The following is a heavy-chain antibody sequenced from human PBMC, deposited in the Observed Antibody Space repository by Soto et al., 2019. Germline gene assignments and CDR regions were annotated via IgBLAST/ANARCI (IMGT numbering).Heavy chain of an antibody. CDR1: GYTLTELS. V-gene: IGHV1-24*01. CDR2: FDPEDGET. CDR3: ATKAAAGSLDY. Sequence: ASVKVSCKVSGYTLTELSMHWVRQAPGKGLEWMGGFDPEDGETIYAQKFQGRVTTTEDTSTDTAYMELSSLRSEDTAVYYCATKAAAGSLDYWGQGTLVTVSS. J-gene: IGHJ4*02. D-gene: IGHD6-13*01.